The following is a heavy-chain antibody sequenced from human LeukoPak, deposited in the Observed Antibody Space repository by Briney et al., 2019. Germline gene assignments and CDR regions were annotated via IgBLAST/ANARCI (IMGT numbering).Heavy chain of an antibody. V-gene: IGHV3-7*01. CDR2: IKPDGSAE. CDR1: GFSFDTHW. CDR3: SGRSGFSTIY. J-gene: IGHJ4*02. D-gene: IGHD2/OR15-2a*01. Sequence: GGSLRLSCEASGFSFDTHWMNWVRQFPGGGLEWVANIKPDGSAEYYLDSVKGRFSISRDNVKNLVYLQLNSLRTEDTAVYYCSGRSGFSTIYWGQGTLVTVSS.